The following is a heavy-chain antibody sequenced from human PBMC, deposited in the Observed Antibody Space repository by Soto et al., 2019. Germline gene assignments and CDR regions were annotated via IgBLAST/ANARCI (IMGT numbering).Heavy chain of an antibody. CDR3: AHEGNTMIVAPDLYNWFDP. CDR2: IYWNDDK. CDR1: GFSLSTSGVD. D-gene: IGHD3-22*01. V-gene: IGHV2-5*01. J-gene: IGHJ5*02. Sequence: QITLKESGPTLVKPTQTLTLTCTFSGFSLSTSGVDVGWIRQPPGKALEWLALIYWNDDKRYSPSLKSRLTITKDTSKNQVVLTMTNMDPVDTATYYCAHEGNTMIVAPDLYNWFDPWGQGTLVTVSS.